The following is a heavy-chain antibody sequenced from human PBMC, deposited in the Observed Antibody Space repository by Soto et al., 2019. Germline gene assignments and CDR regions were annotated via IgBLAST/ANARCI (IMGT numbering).Heavy chain of an antibody. Sequence: PXGSLRLSCSVSGFTFSSYAMHWVRQAPGKGLEYVASISSEGARTYYADSVKGRFIISRDNSKNTLYLQMSSLRAEDTAVYYCVKDRYVDDWGQGILVTVSS. CDR3: VKDRYVDD. V-gene: IGHV3-64D*06. CDR2: ISSEGART. J-gene: IGHJ4*02. CDR1: GFTFSSYA.